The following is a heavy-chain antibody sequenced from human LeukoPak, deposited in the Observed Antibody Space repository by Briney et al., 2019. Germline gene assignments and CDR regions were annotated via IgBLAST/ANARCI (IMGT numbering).Heavy chain of an antibody. D-gene: IGHD3-10*01. CDR3: ARHMSVSYDAFDL. CDR1: GGSISSGSYY. Sequence: PSQTLSLTCTVSGGSISSGSYYWSWIRQPAGKGLEWIGRIYTSGSTNYNPSLKSRVTISVDTSKNQFSLKLSSVTAADTAVYYCARHMSVSYDAFDLWGRGTTVTVSS. V-gene: IGHV4-61*02. CDR2: IYTSGST. J-gene: IGHJ3*01.